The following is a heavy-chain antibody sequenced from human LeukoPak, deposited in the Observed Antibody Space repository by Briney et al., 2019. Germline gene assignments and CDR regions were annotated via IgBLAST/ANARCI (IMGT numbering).Heavy chain of an antibody. D-gene: IGHD3-9*01. J-gene: IGHJ4*02. CDR2: IYHSGST. Sequence: SETLSLTCAVSGYSISSGYYWGWIRQPPGKRLEWIGSIYHSGSTYYNPSLKSRVTISVDTSKNQFSLKLSSVTAADTAVYYCARGVLRYFDWLDYWGQGTLVTVSS. CDR3: ARGVLRYFDWLDY. V-gene: IGHV4-38-2*01. CDR1: GYSISSGYY.